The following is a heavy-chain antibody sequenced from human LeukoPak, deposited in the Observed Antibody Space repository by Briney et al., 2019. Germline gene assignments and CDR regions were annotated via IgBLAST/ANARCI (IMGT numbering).Heavy chain of an antibody. V-gene: IGHV3-20*04. CDR2: INWNGGST. D-gene: IGHD3-16*01. CDR3: AREKGYSLGDAFDI. CDR1: GFTFDDYG. Sequence: GGSLRLSCAASGFTFDDYGMSWVRQAPGKGLEWVSGINWNGGSTGYADSVKGRFTISRDNAKNSLYLQMNSLRAEDTALYYCAREKGYSLGDAFDIWGQGTMVTVSS. J-gene: IGHJ3*02.